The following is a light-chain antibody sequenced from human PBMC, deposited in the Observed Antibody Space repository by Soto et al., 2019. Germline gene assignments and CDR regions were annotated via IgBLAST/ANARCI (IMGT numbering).Light chain of an antibody. V-gene: IGLV2-14*01. Sequence: QSALTQPASVSGSPGQSVTISCIGNGCDVGGYTIVSLYPQNPGKAPKLMIYEVSNRPSGVSNRFSGSKSGNTAGLTISGLQAEDEADYYCSSYTSSSTLGVFGTGTK. CDR1: GCDVGGYTI. CDR3: SSYTSSSTLGV. CDR2: EVS. J-gene: IGLJ1*01.